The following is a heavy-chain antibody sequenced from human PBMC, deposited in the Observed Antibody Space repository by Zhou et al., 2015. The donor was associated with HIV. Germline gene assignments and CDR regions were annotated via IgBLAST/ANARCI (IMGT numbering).Heavy chain of an antibody. J-gene: IGHJ2*01. CDR1: GYSFTGYY. V-gene: IGHV1-2*04. CDR3: ARGPPTSGYYPLRXP. D-gene: IGHD5-12*01. CDR2: INPTSGDT. Sequence: QVYLVQSGPEVMKPGASVKVSCKTSGYSFTGYYIHWVRQAPGQGLEWMGWINPTSGDTHSTQKFQGWVTMTRDRSISTAYMELKRLTFDETAVYYCARGPPTSGYYPLRXPWGR.